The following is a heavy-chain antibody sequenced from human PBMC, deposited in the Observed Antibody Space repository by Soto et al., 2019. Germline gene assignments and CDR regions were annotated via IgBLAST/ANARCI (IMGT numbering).Heavy chain of an antibody. CDR3: AKSLYDDILGGSGMDV. CDR1: GFTFSYYG. J-gene: IGHJ6*02. CDR2: ISNDGSNK. D-gene: IGHD3-9*01. V-gene: IGHV3-30*18. Sequence: GGSLRLSCAASGFTFSYYGMHWVRQAPGKGLEWVAVISNDGSNKYYADSVKGRFTISRDNSKNTLYLQMDSLRAEDTAVYYCAKSLYDDILGGSGMDVWGQGTTVTVSS.